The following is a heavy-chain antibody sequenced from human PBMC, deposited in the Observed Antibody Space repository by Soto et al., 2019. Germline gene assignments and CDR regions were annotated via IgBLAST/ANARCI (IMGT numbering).Heavy chain of an antibody. V-gene: IGHV3-23*01. CDR2: VSIGGSYT. CDR3: AKWSRSDVY. D-gene: IGHD2-21*01. Sequence: PVGSLRLSCAASGFTFSNFAMGWVRQAPGEGLEWVSSVSIGGSYTTYADSVRGRFTISRDNAKNTLDLQMNSLSDEDKAVYSCAKWSRSDVYWGRGTLVTVSS. CDR1: GFTFSNFA. J-gene: IGHJ4*02.